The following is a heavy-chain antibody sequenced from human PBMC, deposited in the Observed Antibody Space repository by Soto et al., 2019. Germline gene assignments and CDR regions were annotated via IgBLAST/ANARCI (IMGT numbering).Heavy chain of an antibody. CDR1: GGTFSSYA. Sequence: GASVKVSCKASGGTFSSYAISWVRLAPGQGLEWMGGIIPIFGTANYAQKFQGRVTITADESTSTAYMELSSLRSEDTAVYYCAREDVIAAARGAFDIWGQGTMVTVSS. CDR2: IIPIFGTA. D-gene: IGHD6-13*01. V-gene: IGHV1-69*13. CDR3: AREDVIAAARGAFDI. J-gene: IGHJ3*02.